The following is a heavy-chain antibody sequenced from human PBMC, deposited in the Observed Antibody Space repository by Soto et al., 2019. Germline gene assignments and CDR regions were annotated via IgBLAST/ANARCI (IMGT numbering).Heavy chain of an antibody. D-gene: IGHD6-13*01. CDR3: AREIPAAGFDP. V-gene: IGHV1-18*04. CDR1: GYTFTSYG. J-gene: IGHJ5*02. Sequence: GASVKVSCNASGYTFTSYGISWVRPAPGQGLEWMGWISAYNGNTNYAQKLQGRVTMTTDTSTSTAYMELRSLRSDDTAVYYCAREIPAAGFDPWGQGTLVTVSS. CDR2: ISAYNGNT.